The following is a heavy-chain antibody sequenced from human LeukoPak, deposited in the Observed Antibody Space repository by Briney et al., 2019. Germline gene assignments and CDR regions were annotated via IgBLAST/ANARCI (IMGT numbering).Heavy chain of an antibody. D-gene: IGHD2-2*01. CDR3: ARDRANCSSTSCSLYWYFDL. Sequence: SQTLSLTCTVSGGSISSGSYYWSWIRQPAGKGLEWIGRIYTSGSTNYNPSLKSRVTISVDTSKNQFSLKLSSVTAADTAVYYCARDRANCSSTSCSLYWYFDLWGRGTLVTVSS. V-gene: IGHV4-61*02. J-gene: IGHJ2*01. CDR2: IYTSGST. CDR1: GGSISSGSYY.